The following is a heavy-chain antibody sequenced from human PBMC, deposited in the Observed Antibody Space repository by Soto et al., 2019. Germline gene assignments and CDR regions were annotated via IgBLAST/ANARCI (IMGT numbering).Heavy chain of an antibody. V-gene: IGHV3-23*01. Sequence: GGSLRLSCAASGFTFSNYAMHWVRQAPGKGLEWVSGIGVSGTGTYYADSVKGRFTISRDNSKNTVYLQMNSLRVDDTAVYYCAKKTGGTHPFDYWGQGTLVTVSS. J-gene: IGHJ4*02. CDR2: IGVSGTGT. D-gene: IGHD3-16*01. CDR3: AKKTGGTHPFDY. CDR1: GFTFSNYA.